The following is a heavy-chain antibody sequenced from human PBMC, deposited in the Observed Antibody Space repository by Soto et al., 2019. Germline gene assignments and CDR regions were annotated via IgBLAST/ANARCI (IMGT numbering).Heavy chain of an antibody. CDR2: ISAYNGNT. Sequence: GASVKVSCKASGYTFTSYGISWVRQAPGQGLEWMGWISAYNGNTNYAQKLQGRVTMTTDTSTSTAYMELRSLRSDDTAVYYFSRPDRTYYDILPHGLCIDYLGQGTLVTVS. D-gene: IGHD3-9*01. V-gene: IGHV1-18*01. J-gene: IGHJ4*02. CDR3: SRPDRTYYDILPHGLCIDY. CDR1: GYTFTSYG.